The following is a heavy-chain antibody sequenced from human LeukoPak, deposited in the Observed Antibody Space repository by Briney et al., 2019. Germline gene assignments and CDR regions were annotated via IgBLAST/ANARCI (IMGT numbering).Heavy chain of an antibody. CDR3: ARSLRYFDWLSGAFDI. CDR1: GFTFSHYW. CDR2: IKQDGSEI. J-gene: IGHJ3*02. Sequence: PGGSLRLSCAASGFTFSHYWMSWVRQAPGKGLEWVANIKQDGSEIYYLDSVKGRFTISRDNAKTSLYLQMNSLRAEDTAVYYCARSLRYFDWLSGAFDIWGQGTMVTVSS. D-gene: IGHD3-9*01. V-gene: IGHV3-7*01.